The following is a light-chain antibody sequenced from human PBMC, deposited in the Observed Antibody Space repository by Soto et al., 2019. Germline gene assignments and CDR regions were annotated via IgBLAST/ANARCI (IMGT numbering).Light chain of an antibody. CDR3: ASLTTTNFV. Sequence: QSVLTHPASVSGSPGQSVTISCTGTSSDIGAYNLVSWYQHHPDKAPKLMISEVSNRPSGVSDRFSGSKSGNTASLTISGLQSEDEADYYCASLTTTNFVFGTGTKLTVL. CDR1: SSDIGAYNL. V-gene: IGLV2-14*01. CDR2: EVS. J-gene: IGLJ1*01.